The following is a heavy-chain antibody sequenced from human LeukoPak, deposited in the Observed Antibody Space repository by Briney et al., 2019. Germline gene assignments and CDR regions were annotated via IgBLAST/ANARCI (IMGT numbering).Heavy chain of an antibody. CDR1: GFTFSSYA. V-gene: IGHV3-23*01. D-gene: IGHD3-22*01. CDR2: ISGSGGST. J-gene: IGHJ4*02. Sequence: GGSLRLSCAASGFTFSSYAMSWVRQAPGKGLEWVSAISGSGGSTYYADSVKGRFTISRDNSKNTLYLQMNSLRAEDTAVYYCAKVGFGYYDSSGYHDYWGQGTLVTVSS. CDR3: AKVGFGYYDSSGYHDY.